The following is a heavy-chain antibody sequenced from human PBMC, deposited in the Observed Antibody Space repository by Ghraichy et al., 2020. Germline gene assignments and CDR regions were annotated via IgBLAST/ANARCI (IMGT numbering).Heavy chain of an antibody. V-gene: IGHV4-39*01. CDR2: IYYSGST. Sequence: ESLNISCTVSGGSISSSSYYWGWIRQPPGKGLEWIGSIYYSGSTYYNPSLKSRVTISVDTSKNQFSLKLSSVTAADTAVYYCARLNDYSGGYYFDYWGQGTLVTVSS. D-gene: IGHD4-11*01. CDR1: GGSISSSSYY. CDR3: ARLNDYSGGYYFDY. J-gene: IGHJ4*02.